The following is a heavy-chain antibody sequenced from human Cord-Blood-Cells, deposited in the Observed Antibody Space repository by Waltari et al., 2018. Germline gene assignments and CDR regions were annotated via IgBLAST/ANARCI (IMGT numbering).Heavy chain of an antibody. Sequence: QLQLVQSGAEVMKPGASVTGSCKSSGYTFTRYDIHWVRQATGQGLEWMGWMNPNSGNTGYAQKFQGRVTMTRNTSISTAYMELSSLRSEDTAVYYCARNDYTKGWFDPWGQGTLVTVSS. D-gene: IGHD4-4*01. CDR1: GYTFTRYD. V-gene: IGHV1-8*01. J-gene: IGHJ5*02. CDR3: ARNDYTKGWFDP. CDR2: MNPNSGNT.